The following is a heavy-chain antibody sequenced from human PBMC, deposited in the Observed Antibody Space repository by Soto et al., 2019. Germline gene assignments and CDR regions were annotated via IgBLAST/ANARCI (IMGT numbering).Heavy chain of an antibody. CDR3: ARDMRVYCSGGSCYALDY. CDR2: ISYDGSNK. V-gene: IGHV3-30-3*01. Sequence: QVQLVESGGGVVQPGRSLRHSCAASGFTFSSYAMHWVRQAPGKGLEWVAVISYDGSNKYYADSVKGRFTISRDNSKNTLYLQMNSLRAEDTAVYYCARDMRVYCSGGSCYALDYWGQGTLVTVSS. CDR1: GFTFSSYA. D-gene: IGHD2-15*01. J-gene: IGHJ4*02.